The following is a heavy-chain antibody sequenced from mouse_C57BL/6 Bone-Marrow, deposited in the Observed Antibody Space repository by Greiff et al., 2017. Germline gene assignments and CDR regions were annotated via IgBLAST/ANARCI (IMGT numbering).Heavy chain of an antibody. V-gene: IGHV1-55*01. Sequence: QVQLQQPGAELVKPGASVKMSCKASGYTCTSYWITWVKQRPGQGLEWIGDIYPGSGSTNYNEKFKSKATLTVDTSSSTAYMQLSSLTSEDSAVYYCASEITTVVGYFDIWGTGTTVTVSS. D-gene: IGHD1-1*01. CDR3: ASEITTVVGYFDI. J-gene: IGHJ1*03. CDR1: GYTCTSYW. CDR2: IYPGSGST.